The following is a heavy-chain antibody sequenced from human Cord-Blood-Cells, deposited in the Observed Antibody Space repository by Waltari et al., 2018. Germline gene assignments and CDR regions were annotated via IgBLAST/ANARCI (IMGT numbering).Heavy chain of an antibody. J-gene: IGHJ4*02. CDR3: AKSITGDQSFDY. CDR2: ISWDGGST. CDR1: GSPFDDYP. V-gene: IGHV3-43*01. Sequence: EVQLVESGGVVVQHGGSLNLSCAASGSPFDDYPLHWVRQAPGKGREWVSLISWDGGSTYYADSVKGRFTISRDNSKNSLYLQMNSLRTEDTALYYCAKSITGDQSFDYWGQGTLVTVSS. D-gene: IGHD7-27*01.